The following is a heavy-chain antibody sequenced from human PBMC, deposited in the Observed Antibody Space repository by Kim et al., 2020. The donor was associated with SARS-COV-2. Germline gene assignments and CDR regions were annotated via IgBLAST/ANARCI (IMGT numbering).Heavy chain of an antibody. CDR2: ISYDGSNK. J-gene: IGHJ2*01. V-gene: IGHV3-30-3*01. D-gene: IGHD5-18*01. CDR1: GFTFSSYA. Sequence: GGSLRLSCAASGFTFSSYAMHWVRQAPGKGLEWVAVISYDGSNKYYADSVKGRFTISRDNSKNTLYLQMNSLRAEDTAVYYCARDPRGYSYGSIWYFDLWGRGTLVTVSS. CDR3: ARDPRGYSYGSIWYFDL.